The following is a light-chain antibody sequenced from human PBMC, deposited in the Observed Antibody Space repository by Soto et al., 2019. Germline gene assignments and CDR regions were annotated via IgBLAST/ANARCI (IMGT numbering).Light chain of an antibody. CDR2: GAS. J-gene: IGKJ2*01. Sequence: EIMMAQSLATLSVSPGESATLSCRASQSVRTQLAWYQQKPGQAPRLLIHGASTRATGIPDRFRGSGAGTEFTLTITSMQSEDFGVYYCQQYSNWPPYTFGQGTK. CDR3: QQYSNWPPYT. V-gene: IGKV3-15*01. CDR1: QSVRTQ.